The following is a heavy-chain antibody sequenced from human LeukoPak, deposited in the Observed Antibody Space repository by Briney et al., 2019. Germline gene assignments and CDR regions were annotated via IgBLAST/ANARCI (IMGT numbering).Heavy chain of an antibody. D-gene: IGHD5-18*01. CDR2: IYTSGST. CDR1: GGSISSYY. CDR3: ARGFYERGYSYGSGYYMDV. J-gene: IGHJ6*03. Sequence: SETLSLTCTVSGGSISSYYWSWIRQPAGKGLEWIGRIYTSGSTNYNPSLKSRVTISVDTSKNQFSLKLSSVTAADTAVYYCARGFYERGYSYGSGYYMDVWGKGTTVTVSS. V-gene: IGHV4-4*07.